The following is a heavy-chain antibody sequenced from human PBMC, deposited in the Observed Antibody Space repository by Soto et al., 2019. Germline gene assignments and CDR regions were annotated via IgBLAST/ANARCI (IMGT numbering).Heavy chain of an antibody. CDR3: ARVDTATDAFDI. D-gene: IGHD5-18*01. J-gene: IGHJ3*02. CDR1: GGSISSGGYY. V-gene: IGHV4-31*03. Sequence: SETLSLTCTVSGGSISSGGYYWSWIRQHPGKGLEWIGYIYYSGSTYYNPSLKSRVTISVDTSKNQFSLKLSSVTAADTAVYYCARVDTATDAFDIWGQGTMVTASS. CDR2: IYYSGST.